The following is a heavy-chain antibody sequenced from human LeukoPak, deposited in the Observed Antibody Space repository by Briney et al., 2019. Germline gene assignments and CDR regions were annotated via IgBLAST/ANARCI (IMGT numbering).Heavy chain of an antibody. CDR1: GGSVTSANW. CDR3: AREGGFYRPLDY. J-gene: IGHJ4*02. V-gene: IGHV4-4*02. CDR2: VHLDGRT. Sequence: SETLSLTCGVSGGSVTSANWWTWVRQPPGKGLEWIGEVHLDGRTNYNPSLKSRLTMSVDLSENHVSLKLTSVTAADTAVYYCAREGGFYRPLDYSGQGTLVTVSS. D-gene: IGHD3-3*01.